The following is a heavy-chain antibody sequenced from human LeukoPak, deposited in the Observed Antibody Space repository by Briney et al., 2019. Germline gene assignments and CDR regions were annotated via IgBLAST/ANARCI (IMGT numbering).Heavy chain of an antibody. J-gene: IGHJ4*02. CDR2: ISSSGSTI. D-gene: IGHD3-10*01. Sequence: GGSLRLSCAASGFTFSSYEMNWVRQAPGKGLEWVSYISSSGSTIYYADSVKGRFTTSRDNAKNSLYLQMNSLRVEDTAVYYCARFITYYYGSGSYSPYYFDYWGQGTLVTVSS. V-gene: IGHV3-48*03. CDR3: ARFITYYYGSGSYSPYYFDY. CDR1: GFTFSSYE.